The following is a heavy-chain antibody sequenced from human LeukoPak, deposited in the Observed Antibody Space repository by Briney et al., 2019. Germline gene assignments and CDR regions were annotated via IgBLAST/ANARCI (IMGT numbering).Heavy chain of an antibody. D-gene: IGHD3-9*01. V-gene: IGHV1-18*01. CDR3: QKAAYDILTFTYYYYMDV. CDR1: GYTFTSYG. CDR2: ISAYNGNT. Sequence: ASVKVSCKASGYTFTSYGISWVRQAPGQGLEWMGWISAYNGNTNYAQKLQGRVTMTTDTSTSTAYMELRSLRSDDTAVYYCQKAAYDILTFTYYYYMDVWGKGTTVTVSS. J-gene: IGHJ6*03.